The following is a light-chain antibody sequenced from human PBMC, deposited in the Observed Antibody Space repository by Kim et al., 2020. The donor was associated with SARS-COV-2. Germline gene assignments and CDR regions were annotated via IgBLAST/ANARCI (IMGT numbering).Light chain of an antibody. Sequence: SYELTQPPSVSVSPGQTASITCSGDKLGDKYAFWYQQKPGQSPVLVIYQDSKRPSGIPERFSGSNSGNTATLTISGTQAKDEADYYCQAWDSSTRVFGAGTKVTVL. J-gene: IGLJ1*01. CDR2: QDS. CDR1: KLGDKY. CDR3: QAWDSSTRV. V-gene: IGLV3-1*01.